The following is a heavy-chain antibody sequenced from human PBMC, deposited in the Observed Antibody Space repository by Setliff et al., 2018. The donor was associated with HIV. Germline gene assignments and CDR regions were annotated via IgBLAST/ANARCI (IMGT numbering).Heavy chain of an antibody. J-gene: IGHJ3*02. CDR1: GASISDGTFY. V-gene: IGHV4-61*09. D-gene: IGHD2-15*01. CDR2: LYIRTGTT. CDR3: ARSQETSVAATEI. Sequence: SQTLSLTCAVSGASISDGTFYWSWIRQPAGKGLEWIGHLYIRTGTTNYSPPLKGRVTISLDTSNNQFSQSLSSVTASDTAVYFCARSQETSVAATEIWGQGTMVTVSS.